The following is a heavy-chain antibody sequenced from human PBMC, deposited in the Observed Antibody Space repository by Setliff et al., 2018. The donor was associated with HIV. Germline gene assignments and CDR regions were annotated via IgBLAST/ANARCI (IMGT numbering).Heavy chain of an antibody. V-gene: IGHV2-5*02. D-gene: IGHD2-15*01. CDR3: AHQELGYCSGGSCPPPHAFDI. J-gene: IGHJ3*02. Sequence: SGPTLVNPTQTLTLTCTFSGFSLSTSGVAVAWIRQPPGKALEWLALIYWDDDKHYSPSLKSRLTITKDTSKSQVVLTMTTMDPVDTATYYCAHQELGYCSGGSCPPPHAFDIWGQGTMVTVSS. CDR1: GFSLSTSGVA. CDR2: IYWDDDK.